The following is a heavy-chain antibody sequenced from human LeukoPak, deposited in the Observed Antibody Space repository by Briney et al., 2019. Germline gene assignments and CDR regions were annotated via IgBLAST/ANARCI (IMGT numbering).Heavy chain of an antibody. J-gene: IGHJ1*01. Sequence: PSETLSLTCTVSGDSITTTNYYWGWIRQPPGKGLEWIGNIYYSGNTYYNPSLKSRVTISVDTSKNQFSLKLSSVTATDTAVYYCASPYYYDGRILQWGQGTLVTVSS. CDR1: GDSITTTNYY. D-gene: IGHD3-22*01. CDR3: ASPYYYDGRILQ. V-gene: IGHV4-39*01. CDR2: IYYSGNT.